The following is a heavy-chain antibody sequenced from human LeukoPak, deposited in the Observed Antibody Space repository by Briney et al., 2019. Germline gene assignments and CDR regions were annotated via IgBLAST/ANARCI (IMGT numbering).Heavy chain of an antibody. CDR2: SSSSSSYI. Sequence: PGGSLRLSCAASGFTFSSHSMNWVRQAPGKGLEWVSSSSSSSSYIYYADSVKGRFTISRDNAKNSLYLQMNSLRGEDTAVYYCARSDPQYYYDSSGYSYPLEFFQHWGQGTLVTVSS. V-gene: IGHV3-21*01. D-gene: IGHD3-22*01. CDR3: ARSDPQYYYDSSGYSYPLEFFQH. J-gene: IGHJ1*01. CDR1: GFTFSSHS.